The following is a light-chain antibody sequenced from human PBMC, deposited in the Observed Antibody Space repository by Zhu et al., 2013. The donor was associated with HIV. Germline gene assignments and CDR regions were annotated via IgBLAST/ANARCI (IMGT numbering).Light chain of an antibody. CDR1: QTVNIN. CDR3: QQYNNWPPWT. Sequence: ERVMTQSPATLSVSPGERATLSCRASQTVNINLAWYQQRPGQAPRLLIYDASTRATDVPDRFSGSGSGTEFTLTISSLQSEDFAVYYCQQYNNWPPWTFGQGTKVEIK. CDR2: DAS. J-gene: IGKJ1*01. V-gene: IGKV3-15*01.